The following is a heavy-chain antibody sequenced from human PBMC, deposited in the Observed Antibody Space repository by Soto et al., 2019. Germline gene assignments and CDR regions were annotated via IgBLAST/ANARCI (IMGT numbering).Heavy chain of an antibody. CDR1: GFTFSSYG. J-gene: IGHJ5*02. V-gene: IGHV3-33*01. CDR3: ARDPSSSYRHWGDNWFDP. D-gene: IGHD6-6*01. CDR2: IWYDGSNK. Sequence: GGSLRLSCAASGFTFSSYGMHWVRQAPGKGLEWVAVIWYDGSNKYYADSVKGRFTISRDNSKNTLYLQMNSLRAEDTAVYYCARDPSSSYRHWGDNWFDPWGQGTLVTVSS.